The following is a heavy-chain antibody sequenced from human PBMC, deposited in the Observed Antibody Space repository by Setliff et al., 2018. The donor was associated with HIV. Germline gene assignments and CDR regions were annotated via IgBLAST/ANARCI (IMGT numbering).Heavy chain of an antibody. V-gene: IGHV4-39*07. D-gene: IGHD6-13*01. Sequence: SETLSLTCSVSGGSFSSDSYYWGWIRQFPGKGLEWSGSIYYSGGTYYHPSLKSRVTISVDTSKNQFSLKLSSVTAADTAVYYCARGGIAAAGSDSWGQGTLVTVSS. CDR1: GGSFSSDSYY. CDR2: IYYSGGT. J-gene: IGHJ4*02. CDR3: ARGGIAAAGSDS.